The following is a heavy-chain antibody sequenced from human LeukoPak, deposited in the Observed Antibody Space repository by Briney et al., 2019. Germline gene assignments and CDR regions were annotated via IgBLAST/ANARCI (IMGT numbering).Heavy chain of an antibody. Sequence: PSETLSLTCTVSGGSISSGGYYWSWIRQHPGKGLEWIGYIYYSGSTYYNPSLKSRVTISVDTSKNQFSLKLSSVTAADTAVYYCARGLYYDTNFDYWGQGTLVTVSS. V-gene: IGHV4-31*03. D-gene: IGHD3-22*01. CDR3: ARGLYYDTNFDY. CDR2: IYYSGST. CDR1: GGSISSGGYY. J-gene: IGHJ4*02.